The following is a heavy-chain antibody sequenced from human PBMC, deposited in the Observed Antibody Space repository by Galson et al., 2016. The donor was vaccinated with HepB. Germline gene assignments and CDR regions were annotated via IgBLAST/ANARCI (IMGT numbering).Heavy chain of an antibody. Sequence: SLRLSCAASGFTVSSSYMNWVRRAPGKGLEWVSVIYSGGTAYFADSGGSTYYAYADSVKGRFTISRDNSKNTLYHQMNSLRTEDTAVYYCARVPGYYYGMDVWGQGTTVTVSS. V-gene: IGHV3-53*01. J-gene: IGHJ6*02. CDR2: IYSGGTA. CDR1: GFTVSSSY. CDR3: ARVPGYYYGMDV.